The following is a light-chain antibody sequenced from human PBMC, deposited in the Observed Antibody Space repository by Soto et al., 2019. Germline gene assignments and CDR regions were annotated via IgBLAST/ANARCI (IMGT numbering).Light chain of an antibody. J-gene: IGKJ2*01. CDR3: QQYGSSPMYT. Sequence: EIVLTQSPGTLSLSPGESATLSCRASQSVSSSYLAWYQQKPGQAPRLLIYGASGRATGIPDRFSGSGSGTDFTLTINRLEPEDFAVYYCQQYGSSPMYTFGQGTKLEIK. CDR1: QSVSSSY. V-gene: IGKV3-20*01. CDR2: GAS.